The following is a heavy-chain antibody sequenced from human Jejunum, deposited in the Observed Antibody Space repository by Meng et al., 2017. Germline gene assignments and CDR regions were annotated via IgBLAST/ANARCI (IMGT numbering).Heavy chain of an antibody. J-gene: IGHJ4*02. Sequence: EGQRVWTEGGLGQPGGSLGLSCAASGLTVTTNYRSWVRQAPGKGLECVSVMYADGTTTYHADSVKGRFSVSRDNSKNTVYLQMNSLRVEDTAIYYCARDRAWRQLDYWGQGTLVTVSS. CDR2: MYADGTTT. V-gene: IGHV3-53*02. D-gene: IGHD5-24*01. CDR3: ARDRAWRQLDY. CDR1: GLTVTTNY.